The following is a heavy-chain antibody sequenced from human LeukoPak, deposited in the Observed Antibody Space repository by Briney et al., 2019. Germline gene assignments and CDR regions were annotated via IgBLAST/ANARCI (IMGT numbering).Heavy chain of an antibody. CDR1: GFTFSSYG. D-gene: IGHD3-10*01. CDR2: IRYDGSNK. J-gene: IGHJ4*02. CDR3: AKEPGETSLFVVDY. V-gene: IGHV3-30*02. Sequence: PGGSLRLSCAASGFTFSSYGMHWVRQAPGKGLEWVAFIRYDGSNKYYADSVKGRFTISRDNSKNTLYLQMNSLRAEDTAVYYCAKEPGETSLFVVDYWGQGTLVTVSS.